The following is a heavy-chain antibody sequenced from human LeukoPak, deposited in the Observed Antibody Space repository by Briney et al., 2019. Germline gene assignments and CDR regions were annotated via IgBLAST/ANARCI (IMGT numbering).Heavy chain of an antibody. Sequence: PGGSLRLSCAASGFTFSSYWMHWVRQAPGKGLVWVSRINSDGSTTYYSDSVKGRFTISRDNSKNTLYLQMNSLRAEDTAVYSCAKAEGSGNQPFKYWGQGTLVTVSS. J-gene: IGHJ4*02. CDR2: INSDGSTT. V-gene: IGHV3-74*01. CDR1: GFTFSSYW. D-gene: IGHD3-10*01. CDR3: AKAEGSGNQPFKY.